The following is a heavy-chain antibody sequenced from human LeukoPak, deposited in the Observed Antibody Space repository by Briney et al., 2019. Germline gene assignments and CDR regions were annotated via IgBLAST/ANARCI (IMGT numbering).Heavy chain of an antibody. V-gene: IGHV4-61*02. CDR3: AREGYNFY. Sequence: PSETLSLTCSVSGGSISSGSYYWSWIRQPAGKGLEWIGRIYTSGSTNYNPSLKSRVTISVDTSKNQFSLKLSSVTAADTAVYYCAREGYNFYWGQGTLVTVSS. CDR2: IYTSGST. D-gene: IGHD3-3*01. CDR1: GGSISSGSYY. J-gene: IGHJ4*02.